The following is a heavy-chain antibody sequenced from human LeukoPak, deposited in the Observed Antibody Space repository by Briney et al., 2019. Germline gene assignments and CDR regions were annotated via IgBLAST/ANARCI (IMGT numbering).Heavy chain of an antibody. J-gene: IGHJ4*02. D-gene: IGHD3-22*01. CDR2: ISWNSGSI. V-gene: IGHV3-9*01. CDR3: AKERSPYYYDSSGFDY. Sequence: GGSLRHSCAASGFTFDDYAMHWVLQAPGYGLEWVSGISWNSGSIGYADSVKGRFTISRDNAKNSLYLQMNSLRAEDTALYYCAKERSPYYYDSSGFDYWGQGTLVTVSS. CDR1: GFTFDDYA.